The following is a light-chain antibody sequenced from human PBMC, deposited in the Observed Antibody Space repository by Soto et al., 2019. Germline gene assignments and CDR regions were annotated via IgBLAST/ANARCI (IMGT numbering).Light chain of an antibody. CDR3: QQRSNWPPLT. CDR2: DAS. CDR1: QSVSIY. J-gene: IGKJ4*01. Sequence: EIWLTQSPATLSLSPGERATLSCRASQSVSIYLAWYQQKPGQAPRLLIYDASNRATGIPARFSGSGSGTDFTLTISSLEPEDFAVYYCQQRSNWPPLTFGGGTKVEIK. V-gene: IGKV3-11*01.